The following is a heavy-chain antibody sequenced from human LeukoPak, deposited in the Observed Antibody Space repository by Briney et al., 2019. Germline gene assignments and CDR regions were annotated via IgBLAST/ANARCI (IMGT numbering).Heavy chain of an antibody. CDR1: GGSFSGYY. CDR3: ARFSRVFMVRGEFYYYYGMDV. J-gene: IGHJ6*02. D-gene: IGHD3-10*01. V-gene: IGHV4-34*01. CDR2: INHSGST. Sequence: SETLSPTCAVYGGSFSGYYWSWIRQPPGKGLEWIGEINHSGSTNHNPSLKSRVTISVDTSKNQFSLKLSSVTAADTAVYYCARFSRVFMVRGEFYYYYGMDVWGQGTTVTVSS.